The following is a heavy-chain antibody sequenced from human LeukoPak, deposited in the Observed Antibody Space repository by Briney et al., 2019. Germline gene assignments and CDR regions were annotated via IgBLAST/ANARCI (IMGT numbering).Heavy chain of an antibody. V-gene: IGHV3-21*01. CDR2: ISSSSSYI. CDR1: GFTFSSYS. CDR3: ASHRSEDYNAPFDY. J-gene: IGHJ4*02. D-gene: IGHD4-11*01. Sequence: GGSLRLSCAASGFTFSSYSMNWVRQAPGKGLEWVSAISSSSSYIYYADSVKGRFTISRDNAKNSLYLQMNSLRAEDTAVYYCASHRSEDYNAPFDYWGQGTPVTVSS.